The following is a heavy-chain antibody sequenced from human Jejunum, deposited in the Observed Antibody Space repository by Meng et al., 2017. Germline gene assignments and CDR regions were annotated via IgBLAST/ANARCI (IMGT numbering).Heavy chain of an antibody. CDR2: AST. Sequence: QVQLNASGPGLVRPSETLRLLCAVSGGSVSSSGYQWGWIRQPPGKGLEWIGYASTNYNPSLKSRVTISVDTSKNQFSLKLTSVTAADTAVYYCARDHWGSLDYWGQGVLVTVSS. CDR3: ARDHWGSLDY. V-gene: IGHV4-61*08. D-gene: IGHD7-27*01. J-gene: IGHJ4*02. CDR1: GGSVSSSGYQ.